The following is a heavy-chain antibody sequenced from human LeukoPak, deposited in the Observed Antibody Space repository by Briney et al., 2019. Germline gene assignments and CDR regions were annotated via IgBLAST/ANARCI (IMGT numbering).Heavy chain of an antibody. CDR1: GFTFSDHY. D-gene: IGHD3-22*01. J-gene: IGHJ4*02. CDR3: ARDYYDSSVLY. CDR2: ISSSGSTI. V-gene: IGHV3-11*01. Sequence: PGGSLRLSCAASGFTFSDHYMSWIRQAPGKGLEWVSYISSSGSTIYYADSVKGRFTISGDNAKNSLYLQMNSLRAEDTAVYYCARDYYDSSVLYWGQGTLVTVSS.